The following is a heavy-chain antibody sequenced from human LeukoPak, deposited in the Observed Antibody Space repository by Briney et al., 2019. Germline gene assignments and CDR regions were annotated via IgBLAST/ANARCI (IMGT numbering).Heavy chain of an antibody. CDR3: ARSGYCSSSSCYRESDGLDF. J-gene: IGHJ3*01. V-gene: IGHV1-18*01. CDR2: VSTYNGNT. D-gene: IGHD2-2*01. Sequence: ASVKVSCKASGYNFISYGVSWVRQAPGQGLEWMGWVSTYNGNTNYAQNLQYRVTMTTDPATCTAYMELTNLRSGDTAVYYCARSGYCSSSSCYRESDGLDFWGQGTMVTVSS. CDR1: GYNFISYG.